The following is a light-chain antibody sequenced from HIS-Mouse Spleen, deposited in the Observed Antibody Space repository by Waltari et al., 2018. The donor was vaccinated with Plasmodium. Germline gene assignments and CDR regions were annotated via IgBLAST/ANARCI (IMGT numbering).Light chain of an antibody. CDR1: ALPKKS. V-gene: IGLV3-10*01. Sequence: SYELTQPPSVSVSPGQTARITCSGDALPKKSAYWYQQKSGQAPVRVIYEDSKRPSGIPERFSGSSSGTMSTLTISGAQVEDESVYYCYSTDSSGNHRVFGGGTKLTVL. J-gene: IGLJ3*02. CDR3: YSTDSSGNHRV. CDR2: EDS.